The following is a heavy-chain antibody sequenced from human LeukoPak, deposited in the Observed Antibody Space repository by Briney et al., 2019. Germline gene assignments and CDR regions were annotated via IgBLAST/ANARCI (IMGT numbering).Heavy chain of an antibody. D-gene: IGHD4-23*01. CDR1: GDSVSSSSAA. Sequence: PSQTLSLTCAISGDSVSSSSAAWNWIRQSPPRGLEWLGRTYYRSKWYNDYAVSVRSRITVNPDTSKPQFSLQLNSVTPEDTAVYSCAREDYGGKSGTYFAYWGQGTLVTVSS. J-gene: IGHJ4*02. CDR2: TYYRSKWYN. CDR3: AREDYGGKSGTYFAY. V-gene: IGHV6-1*01.